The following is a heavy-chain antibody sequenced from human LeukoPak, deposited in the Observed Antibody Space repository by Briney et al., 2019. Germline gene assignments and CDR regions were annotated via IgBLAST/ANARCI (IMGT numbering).Heavy chain of an antibody. CDR2: IYYSGST. J-gene: IGHJ4*02. V-gene: IGHV4-30-4*01. Sequence: PSETLSLTCTVSGGSISSGDYYWSWIRQPPGKGLEWIGYIYYSGSTYYNPSLKSRVTISLDTSKNQFSLKLNSVTAADTAIYYCAGDYTLRSYRFDYWGQGTLVTVSS. D-gene: IGHD3-10*01. CDR1: GGSISSGDYY. CDR3: AGDYTLRSYRFDY.